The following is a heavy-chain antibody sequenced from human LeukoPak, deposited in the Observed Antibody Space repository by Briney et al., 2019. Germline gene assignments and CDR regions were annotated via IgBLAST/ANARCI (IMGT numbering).Heavy chain of an antibody. Sequence: NPSETLSLTCTVSGGSISSGDYYWSWIRQPPGKGLEWIGYIYYSGSTFHYNPSLKSRVTISLDTSKNQFSLKLTSVTAADTAVYYCAREVVGYYNYMDVWGKGTTVTVSS. CDR1: GGSISSGDYY. CDR3: AREVVGYYNYMDV. D-gene: IGHD1-26*01. J-gene: IGHJ6*03. CDR2: IYYSGST. V-gene: IGHV4-30-4*02.